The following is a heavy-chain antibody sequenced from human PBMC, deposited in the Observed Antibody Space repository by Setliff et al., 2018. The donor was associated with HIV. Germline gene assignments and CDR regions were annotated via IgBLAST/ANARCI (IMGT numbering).Heavy chain of an antibody. V-gene: IGHV4-61*09. CDR3: ARVVIGALYFDS. CDR2: IYISGRT. CDR1: GGSISSGSYY. Sequence: SETLSLTCTVSGGSISSGSYYWSWIRQPAGKGLEWIGHIYISGRTNYNPSLKSRVTISVDTSKNQFHLKLSSVNAADTAVYHCARVVIGALYFDSWGQGTLVTVSS. D-gene: IGHD2-15*01. J-gene: IGHJ4*02.